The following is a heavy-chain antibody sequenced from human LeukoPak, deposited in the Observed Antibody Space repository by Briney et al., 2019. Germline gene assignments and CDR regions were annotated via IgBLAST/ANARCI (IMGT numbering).Heavy chain of an antibody. D-gene: IGHD1-1*01. CDR2: ISGSGGST. CDR3: AKVVSGGKLERLVEYYFDY. V-gene: IGHV3-23*01. Sequence: GGSLRLSCAASGFTFSSYAMSWVRQAPGKGLEWVSAISGSGGSTYYADSVKGRFTISRDNYKNTLYLQMNSLRAEDTAVYYCAKVVSGGKLERLVEYYFDYWGQGTLVTVSS. CDR1: GFTFSSYA. J-gene: IGHJ4*02.